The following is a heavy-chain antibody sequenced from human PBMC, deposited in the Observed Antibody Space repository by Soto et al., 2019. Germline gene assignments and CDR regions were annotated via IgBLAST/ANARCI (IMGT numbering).Heavy chain of an antibody. J-gene: IGHJ6*03. D-gene: IGHD3-10*01. V-gene: IGHV1-18*01. CDR3: ARALGSVKYYYYYYMDV. CDR1: GYTFTSYG. CDR2: ISAYNGNT. Sequence: QVQLVQSGAEVKKPGASVKVSCKASGYTFTSYGISWVRQAPGQGLEWMGWISAYNGNTNYAQKLQGRVTMTTDTSTSTAYMELRSLRADDTAVYYCARALGSVKYYYYYYMDVWGKGTTVTVSS.